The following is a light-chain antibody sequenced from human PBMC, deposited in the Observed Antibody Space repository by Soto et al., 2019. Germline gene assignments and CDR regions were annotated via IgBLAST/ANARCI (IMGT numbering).Light chain of an antibody. CDR1: QSISSW. Sequence: DIQMTQSPSTLSASVGDRVTITCRASQSISSWLAWYQQKPGKAPKLLIYDASSLESGVPSRFSGSGSGTEFTLTISSLQPDDFATYYCQQYNSYSPLTFGGGTEV. CDR2: DAS. J-gene: IGKJ4*01. CDR3: QQYNSYSPLT. V-gene: IGKV1-5*01.